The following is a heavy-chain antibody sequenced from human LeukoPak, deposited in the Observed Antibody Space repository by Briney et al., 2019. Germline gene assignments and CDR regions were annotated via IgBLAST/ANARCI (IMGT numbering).Heavy chain of an antibody. CDR3: ARGGFIHQGPAAMDYDY. J-gene: IGHJ4*02. V-gene: IGHV1-8*02. Sequence: ASVKVSCKASGYTFTSYGISWVRQATGQGLEWMGWMNPNSGNTGYAQKFQGGVTMTRNTSISTAYMELSSLRSEDTAVYYCARGGFIHQGPAAMDYDYWGQGTLVTVSS. CDR2: MNPNSGNT. D-gene: IGHD2-2*01. CDR1: GYTFTSYG.